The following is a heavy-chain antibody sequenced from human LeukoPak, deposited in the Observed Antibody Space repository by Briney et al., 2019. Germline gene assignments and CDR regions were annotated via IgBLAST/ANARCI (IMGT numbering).Heavy chain of an antibody. J-gene: IGHJ4*02. Sequence: GASVKVSCKASGYTFTSYGISWVRQAPGRGLEWMGWISAYNGNINYAQKFQGRVTMTTDTSTSTAYMELRSLRSDDTDVYYCARSVAKYCSSTSCYPLYFDYWGQGTLVTVSS. CDR3: ARSVAKYCSSTSCYPLYFDY. CDR1: GYTFTSYG. D-gene: IGHD2-2*01. V-gene: IGHV1-18*01. CDR2: ISAYNGNI.